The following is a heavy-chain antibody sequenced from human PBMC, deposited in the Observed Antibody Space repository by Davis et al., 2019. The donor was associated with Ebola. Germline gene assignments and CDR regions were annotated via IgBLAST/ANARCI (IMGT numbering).Heavy chain of an antibody. CDR2: IGGSGDTA. V-gene: IGHV3-23*01. J-gene: IGHJ6*02. D-gene: IGHD3-10*01. CDR3: ARDRLLWFREDGFYYYGMDV. Sequence: GGSLRLSCAASGFTVSSNHMSWVRQAPGKGLEWVSRIGGSGDTADYGDSVRGRFTISRDNSKNTLYLQMISLRAEDTAVYYCARDRLLWFREDGFYYYGMDVWGQGTTVTVSS. CDR1: GFTVSSNH.